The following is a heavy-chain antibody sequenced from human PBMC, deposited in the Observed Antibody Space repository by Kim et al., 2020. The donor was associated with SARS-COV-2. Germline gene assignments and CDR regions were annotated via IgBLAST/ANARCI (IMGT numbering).Heavy chain of an antibody. J-gene: IGHJ4*01. CDR1: GGSISSSSYY. Sequence: SETLSLTCTVSGGSISSSSYYWGWIRQPPGKGLEWIGSIYYSGSTYYNPSLKSRVTISVDTSKNEFSLKLSSVTAADTAVYDCARGWHSSIWYLYYFDY. CDR2: IYYSGST. V-gene: IGHV4-39*07. D-gene: IGHD6-13*01. CDR3: ARGWHSSIWYLYYFDY.